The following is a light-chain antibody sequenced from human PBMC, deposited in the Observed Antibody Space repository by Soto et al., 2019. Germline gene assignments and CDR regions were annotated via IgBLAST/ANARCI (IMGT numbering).Light chain of an antibody. J-gene: IGLJ3*02. CDR3: AGWDESLSGPV. CDR2: NNN. CDR1: SSNIGTNV. Sequence: QSVLTQPPSVSGTPGQRVTISCSGSSSNIGTNVVNWYQQFPGTAPKLLIFNNNNRPSGVPDRFSGSKSGYSASLAISGLLSEDEADYYCAGWDESLSGPVFGGGTKLTVL. V-gene: IGLV1-44*01.